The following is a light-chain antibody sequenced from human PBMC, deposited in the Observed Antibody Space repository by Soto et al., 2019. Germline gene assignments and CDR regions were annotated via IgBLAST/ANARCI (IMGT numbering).Light chain of an antibody. CDR1: QTVERW. J-gene: IGKJ1*01. Sequence: DIQMTQSPSTLSASVGDRVIITCRASQTVERWMAWYQQKPGKAPKLLISDVSTLERGVPSRFSGSGSGTDFTLTISSLQPEDFATYYCQQYYSYPTWTFGQGTKVDIK. CDR2: DVS. V-gene: IGKV1-5*01. CDR3: QQYYSYPTWT.